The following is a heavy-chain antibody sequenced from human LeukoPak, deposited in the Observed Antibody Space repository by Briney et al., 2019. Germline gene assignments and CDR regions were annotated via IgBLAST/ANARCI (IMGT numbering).Heavy chain of an antibody. Sequence: SSPTLARPTQTVTLTCTFFGCARSTSGEGVGWIRKPPAMPLVGHSVNKCHGGKRYSPSLKSSLTINKDTSKNQMVLTMTNMDPVDTATYYCAHRRRILRYFDWPNWEGAFDIWGQGTMVTVSS. J-gene: IGHJ3*02. D-gene: IGHD3-9*01. CDR2: NKCHGGK. V-gene: IGHV2-5*01. CDR1: GCARSTSGEG. CDR3: AHRRRILRYFDWPNWEGAFDI.